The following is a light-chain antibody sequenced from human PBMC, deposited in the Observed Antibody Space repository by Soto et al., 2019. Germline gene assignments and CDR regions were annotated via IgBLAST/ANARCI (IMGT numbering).Light chain of an antibody. CDR3: QQYKIYPYT. CDR1: QSISGW. J-gene: IGKJ2*01. V-gene: IGKV1-5*03. Sequence: DIQMTQSPSSLSASVGDRVTITCRASQSISGWLAWYQQKPGKAPKLLIYEASTLESGVPSKFSGGGAMTEFTLTVNSLQPDDFATYYCQQYKIYPYTFGQGTKLEIK. CDR2: EAS.